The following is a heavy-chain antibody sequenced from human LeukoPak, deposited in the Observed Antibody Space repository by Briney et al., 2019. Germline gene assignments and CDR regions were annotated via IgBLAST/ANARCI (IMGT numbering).Heavy chain of an antibody. CDR1: GGSISSSSYY. D-gene: IGHD2-2*01. CDR2: IYYSGST. V-gene: IGHV4-39*01. Sequence: SETLSLTCTVSGGSISSSSYYWGWIRQPPGKGLEWFGSIYYSGSTYYNPSLKSRVTISVDTSKNQFSLKLSSVNAADTAMYYCARRSYCYSTSCYGYWFDSWGQGTLVTVSS. CDR3: ARRSYCYSTSCYGYWFDS. J-gene: IGHJ5*01.